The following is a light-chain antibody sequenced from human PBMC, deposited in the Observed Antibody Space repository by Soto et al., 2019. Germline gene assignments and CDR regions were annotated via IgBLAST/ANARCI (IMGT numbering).Light chain of an antibody. J-gene: IGLJ1*01. CDR2: EVS. CDR1: SSDVGYYNY. V-gene: IGLV2-14*01. CDR3: SSYTSSSTLVV. Sequence: QSALTQPASVSGSPGQSITISCTGTSSDVGYYNYVSWYQQHPGKAPKLMIYEVSNRPSGVSNRFSDSKSGNTASLTISGLQAEDEGDYYCSSYTSSSTLVVFGTGTKVTVL.